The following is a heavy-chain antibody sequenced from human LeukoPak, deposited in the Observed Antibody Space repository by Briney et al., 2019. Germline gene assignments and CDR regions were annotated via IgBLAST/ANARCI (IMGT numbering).Heavy chain of an antibody. V-gene: IGHV3-21*01. CDR1: GFTFSSYS. Sequence: GGSPRLSCAASGFTFSSYSMNWVRQAPGKGLEWVSSISSSSSYIYYADSVKGRFTISRDNAKNSLYLQMNSLRAEDTAVYYCARDPNYSSGYYDYYYGMDVWGQGTTVTVSS. CDR2: ISSSSSYI. CDR3: ARDPNYSSGYYDYYYGMDV. J-gene: IGHJ6*02. D-gene: IGHD3-22*01.